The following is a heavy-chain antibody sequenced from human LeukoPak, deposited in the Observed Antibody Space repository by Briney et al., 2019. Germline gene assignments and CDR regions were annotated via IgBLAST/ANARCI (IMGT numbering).Heavy chain of an antibody. Sequence: PSETLSLTCTVSGDSISSFHWSWIRQPAGKGLEWIGRIYTSGSTNYNPSLKSRVTMSVDTSKNQFSLKLSSVTAADTAVYYCARVMRDGYNHDAFDIWGQGTMVTVSS. D-gene: IGHD5-24*01. V-gene: IGHV4-4*07. CDR2: IYTSGST. CDR1: GDSISSFH. CDR3: ARVMRDGYNHDAFDI. J-gene: IGHJ3*02.